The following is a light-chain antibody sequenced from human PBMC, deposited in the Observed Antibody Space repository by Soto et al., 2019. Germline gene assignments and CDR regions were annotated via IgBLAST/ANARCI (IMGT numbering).Light chain of an antibody. CDR3: QQCDSSVT. CDR1: QSVGSNF. Sequence: EVVLTQSPVSLSLSPGERATFSCRASQSVGSNFFAWYQQKPGQAPRLLIYGASTRATGITDRFSGSGSGTDFTLTISRLEPEDFAVYYCQQCDSSVTFGQGTKVEI. CDR2: GAS. V-gene: IGKV3-20*01. J-gene: IGKJ1*01.